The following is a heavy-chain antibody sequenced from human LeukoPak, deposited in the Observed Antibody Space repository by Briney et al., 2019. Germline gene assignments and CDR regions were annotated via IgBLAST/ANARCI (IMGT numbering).Heavy chain of an antibody. J-gene: IGHJ4*02. CDR1: GGSISSSSYY. V-gene: IGHV4-39*01. D-gene: IGHD1-26*01. CDR2: IYYSGST. Sequence: PSETLSLTCTVSGGSISSSSYYWGWIRQPPGKGLEWIGSIYYSGSTYYNPSLKSRVTISVDASRNQFSLKLSSVTAADTAVYYCARQPSYYYFDYWGQGTLATVSS. CDR3: ARQPSYYYFDY.